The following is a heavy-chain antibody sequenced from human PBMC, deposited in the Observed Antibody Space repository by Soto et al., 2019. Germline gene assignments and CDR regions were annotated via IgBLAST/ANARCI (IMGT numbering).Heavy chain of an antibody. V-gene: IGHV3-30-3*01. CDR3: AGFRSERPFDY. Sequence: PWGSLRLSCAASGLTFSRYTMHWVRQAPGKGLEWVAVISYDGNNKYYADSVKCRFTISRDNSKNTLSLQMNSLRPEDTAVYYCAGFRSERPFDYWHQGTLVTVSS. CDR2: ISYDGNNK. CDR1: GLTFSRYT. J-gene: IGHJ4*02.